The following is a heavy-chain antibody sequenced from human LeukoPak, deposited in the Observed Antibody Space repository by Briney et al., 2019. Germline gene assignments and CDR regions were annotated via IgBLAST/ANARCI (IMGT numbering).Heavy chain of an antibody. Sequence: ASVKVSCKVSGYTLSELSMHWVRQSPGKGLEWMGGFDVAETDTIYAQKFQGRVTMTEDTSTDTAYMELNSLSPEDTAVYYCSSSGVEEWQGLHFWGQGTLVTVSS. D-gene: IGHD3-3*01. J-gene: IGHJ4*02. CDR1: GYTLSELS. CDR2: FDVAETDT. V-gene: IGHV1-24*01. CDR3: SSSGVEEWQGLHF.